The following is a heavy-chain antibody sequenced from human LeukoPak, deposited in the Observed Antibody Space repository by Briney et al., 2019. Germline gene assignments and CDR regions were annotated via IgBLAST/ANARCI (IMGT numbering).Heavy chain of an antibody. CDR3: ARGPVYCSSTSCYTGFDY. Sequence: GASVKVACKASGCTFTSYDINWVRQATGQGLEWVGWMNPNSGNTGYAQKFQGRVTMTRNTSISTAYMELSSLRSEDTAVYYCARGPVYCSSTSCYTGFDYWGQGTLVTVSS. D-gene: IGHD2-2*02. CDR2: MNPNSGNT. V-gene: IGHV1-8*01. CDR1: GCTFTSYD. J-gene: IGHJ4*02.